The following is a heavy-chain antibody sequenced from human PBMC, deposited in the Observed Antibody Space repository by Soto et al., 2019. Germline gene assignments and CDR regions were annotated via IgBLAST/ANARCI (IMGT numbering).Heavy chain of an antibody. CDR2: IVPTLNIA. CDR1: GGSFSRYT. J-gene: IGHJ4*02. Sequence: QVQLVQSGAEVKKPGSSVEVSCKASGGSFSRYTFSWVRQAPGQGLEWMGRIVPTLNIANYAPKFQGRVSFSADKSTGTVYMEPRSLTSADTAVYYCARGPTYSAGSYYINWGQGTLVTVS. D-gene: IGHD3-10*01. CDR3: ARGPTYSAGSYYIN. V-gene: IGHV1-69*02.